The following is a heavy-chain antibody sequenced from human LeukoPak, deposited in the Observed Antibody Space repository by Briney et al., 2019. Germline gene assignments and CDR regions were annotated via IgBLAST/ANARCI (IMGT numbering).Heavy chain of an antibody. CDR3: AKDGKTRNWNYFQAKPVY. CDR1: GFTFSRYA. CDR2: ISGSGGSSST. V-gene: IGHV3-23*01. D-gene: IGHD1-7*01. J-gene: IGHJ4*02. Sequence: GGSLRLSCAASGFTFSRYAMNWVRQAPGKGLEWVSAISGSGGSSSTYYADSVKGRFTISRDDSKNTLYLQMNSLRAEDTAIYYCAKDGKTRNWNYFQAKPVYWGQGTLVTVSS.